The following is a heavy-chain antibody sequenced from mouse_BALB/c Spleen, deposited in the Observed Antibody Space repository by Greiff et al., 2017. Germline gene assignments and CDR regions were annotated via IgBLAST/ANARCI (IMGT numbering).Heavy chain of an antibody. V-gene: IGHV1-9*01. Sequence: QVQLKQSGAELMKPGASVKISCKATGYTFSSYWIEWVKQRPGHGLEWIGEILPGSGSTNYNEKFKGKATFTADTSSNTAYMQLSSLTSEDSAVYYCARRGGSSYLFAYWGQGTLVTVSA. CDR2: ILPGSGST. CDR1: GYTFSSYW. CDR3: ARRGGSSYLFAY. D-gene: IGHD1-1*01. J-gene: IGHJ3*01.